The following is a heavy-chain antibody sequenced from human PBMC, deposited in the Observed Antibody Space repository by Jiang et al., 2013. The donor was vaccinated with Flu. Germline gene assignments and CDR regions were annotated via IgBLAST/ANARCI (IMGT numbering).Heavy chain of an antibody. CDR2: ISWNSGSI. CDR3: AKDIYVGRDQAGAFDI. Sequence: LSCAASGFTFDDYAMHWVRQAPGKGLEWVSGISWNSGSIGYADSVKGRFTISRDNAKNSLYLQMNSLRAEDTALYYCAKDIYVGRDQAGAFDIWGQGTMVTVSS. CDR1: GFTFDDYA. D-gene: IGHD3-16*01. V-gene: IGHV3-9*01. J-gene: IGHJ3*02.